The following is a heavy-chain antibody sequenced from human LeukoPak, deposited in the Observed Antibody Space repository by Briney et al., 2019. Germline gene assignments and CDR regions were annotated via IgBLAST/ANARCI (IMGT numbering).Heavy chain of an antibody. D-gene: IGHD1-1*01. Sequence: PSETLSLTCTVSGGSISNYYWIWIRQPAGKGLEWIGRIYTSGSTNYNPSLKSRVTMSVDTSKNQFSLKLSSVTAADTAVYYCARDSELERGYYMDVWGKGTTVTVSS. J-gene: IGHJ6*03. CDR1: GGSISNYY. CDR2: IYTSGST. CDR3: ARDSELERGYYMDV. V-gene: IGHV4-4*07.